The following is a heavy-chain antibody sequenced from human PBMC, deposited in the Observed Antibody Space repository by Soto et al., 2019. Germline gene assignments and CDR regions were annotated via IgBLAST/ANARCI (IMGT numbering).Heavy chain of an antibody. V-gene: IGHV3-23*01. CDR2: ISGSGGST. CDR3: AKKDSYDSSGYSPGGAFDI. D-gene: IGHD3-22*01. J-gene: IGHJ3*02. Sequence: PGGSLRLSCAASGFTFSSYAMSWVRQAPGKGLEWVSAISGSGGSTYYADSVKGRFTISRDNPKNTLYLQMNSLRAEDTAVYYCAKKDSYDSSGYSPGGAFDIWGQGTMVTVSS. CDR1: GFTFSSYA.